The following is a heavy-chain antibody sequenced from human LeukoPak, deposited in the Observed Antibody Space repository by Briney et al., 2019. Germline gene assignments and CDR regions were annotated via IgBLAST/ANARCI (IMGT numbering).Heavy chain of an antibody. Sequence: ASVKVSCKAPGYTFTSYGISWVRQAPGQGLEWMGWISAYNGNTNYAQKLQGRVTMTTDTSTSTAYMELRSLRSDDTAVYYCARAGHIVVVLTSYYMDVWGKGTTVTVSS. D-gene: IGHD2-2*01. CDR3: ARAGHIVVVLTSYYMDV. CDR1: GYTFTSYG. V-gene: IGHV1-18*01. CDR2: ISAYNGNT. J-gene: IGHJ6*03.